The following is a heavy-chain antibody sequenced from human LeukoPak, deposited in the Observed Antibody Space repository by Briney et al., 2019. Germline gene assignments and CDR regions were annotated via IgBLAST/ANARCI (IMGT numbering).Heavy chain of an antibody. J-gene: IGHJ4*02. CDR1: GYTFTSYY. V-gene: IGHV1-46*01. D-gene: IGHD5-18*01. CDR3: ARERREAMVTSGQNY. Sequence: GASVKVSCKASGYTFTSYYMHWVRQAPGQGLEWMGIINPSGGSTSYAQKFQGRVTMTRDTSTSTVYMELSSLRSDDTAVYYCARERREAMVTSGQNYWGQGTLVTVSS. CDR2: INPSGGST.